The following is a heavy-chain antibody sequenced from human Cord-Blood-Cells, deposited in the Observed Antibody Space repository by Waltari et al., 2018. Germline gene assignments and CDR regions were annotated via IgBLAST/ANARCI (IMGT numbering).Heavy chain of an antibody. J-gene: IGHJ3*02. CDR3: ARDRGPNDAFDI. Sequence: QVQLVQSGAEVKKPGASVKVSCKASGYTFTSYYMHWVRQAPGQGLEWMGISNPSGGSTRYEQKFQCRVTMTRDTSTSTVYMELSSLRSEDTAVYYCARDRGPNDAFDIWGQGTMVTVSS. D-gene: IGHD3-10*01. V-gene: IGHV1-46*01. CDR2: SNPSGGST. CDR1: GYTFTSYY.